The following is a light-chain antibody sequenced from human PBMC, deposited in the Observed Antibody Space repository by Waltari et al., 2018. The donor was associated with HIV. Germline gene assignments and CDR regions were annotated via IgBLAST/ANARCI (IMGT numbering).Light chain of an antibody. J-gene: IGLJ2*01. CDR1: SSDVGGYNY. V-gene: IGLV2-11*01. CDR3: CSYAGSYTLRV. Sequence: QSALTQPRSVSGSPGQSVTISCTGTSSDVGGYNYVSWYQQHPGKAPKLMIYDVSKRPSGGPDRFSGSKSGNTASLTISGLQAEDEADYYCCSYAGSYTLRVFGGGTKLTVL. CDR2: DVS.